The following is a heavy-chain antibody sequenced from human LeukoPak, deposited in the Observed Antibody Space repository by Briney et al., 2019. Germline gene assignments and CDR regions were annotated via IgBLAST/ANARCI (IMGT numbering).Heavy chain of an antibody. CDR3: IRGAASGSYYGFDV. J-gene: IGHJ6*02. V-gene: IGHV3-73*01. CDR1: GFTFSGST. D-gene: IGHD1-26*01. CDR2: IRSKANNYAT. Sequence: GGSLRLSCAASGFTFSGSTMHWVRQASGKGLEWVGRIRSKANNYATAYATSVKGRFTLSRDDSKNTAYLQMNSLKTEDTAVYYCIRGAASGSYYGFDVWAKGPRSPSP.